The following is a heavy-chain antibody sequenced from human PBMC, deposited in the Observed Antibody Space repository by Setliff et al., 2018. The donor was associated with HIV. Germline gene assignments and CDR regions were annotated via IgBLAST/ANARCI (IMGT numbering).Heavy chain of an antibody. CDR2: IYYTGST. V-gene: IGHV4-31*03. CDR3: ARDRYAGEIDY. J-gene: IGHJ4*02. Sequence: SETLSLTCSVSGGSINSGHYYWSWIRHHPGKGLEWIGYIYYTGSTYFNPSLKSRVTLSIDTSKNQFSLKLSSVTAADTAVYYCARDRYAGEIDYWGQGTLVTISS. CDR1: GGSINSGHYY. D-gene: IGHD3-10*01.